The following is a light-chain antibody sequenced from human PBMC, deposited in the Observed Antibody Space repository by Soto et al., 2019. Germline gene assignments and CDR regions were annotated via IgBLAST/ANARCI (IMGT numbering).Light chain of an antibody. CDR3: QKNYSSPWT. CDR1: QSISSY. CDR2: AAS. J-gene: IGKJ1*01. V-gene: IGKV1-39*01. Sequence: DIQITHSPSSLSASVGDRVTITSRASQSISSYLNWYQQKPGKAPKLLIYAASSLQSGVPSRFSGSGSGTNFTLTISSLQSEDFAIYYCQKNYSSPWTFGQGTKVDIK.